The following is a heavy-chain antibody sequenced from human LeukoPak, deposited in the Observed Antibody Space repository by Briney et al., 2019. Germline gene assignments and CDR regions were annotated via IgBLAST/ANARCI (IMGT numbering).Heavy chain of an antibody. CDR1: GFTISSYW. Sequence: GGSLRLSCAASGFTISSYWMHWVRQAPGKGLVWVSRINSDGSSTTYADSVKGRFTISRDNAKNTLYLQMNSLRAEDTAVYYCAVPATTETTDYFDYWGQGILVTVSS. CDR3: AVPATTETTDYFDY. D-gene: IGHD4-17*01. V-gene: IGHV3-74*01. J-gene: IGHJ4*02. CDR2: INSDGSST.